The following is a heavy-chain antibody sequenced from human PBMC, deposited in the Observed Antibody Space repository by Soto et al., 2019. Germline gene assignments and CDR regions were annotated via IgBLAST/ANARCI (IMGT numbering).Heavy chain of an antibody. D-gene: IGHD6-19*01. CDR2: ISADNGNT. CDR1: GGTFHSHA. V-gene: IGHV1-18*01. Sequence: VSCLPSGGTFHSHAFNLVLHAPGPGLEWMGGISADNGNTNYAQKLQGRVTMNTDKSTSTAYMELRSLRSDDTAVYYCASYSGSSGWYYYYYGMDVWGQGTTVTVSS. J-gene: IGHJ6*02. CDR3: ASYSGSSGWYYYYYGMDV.